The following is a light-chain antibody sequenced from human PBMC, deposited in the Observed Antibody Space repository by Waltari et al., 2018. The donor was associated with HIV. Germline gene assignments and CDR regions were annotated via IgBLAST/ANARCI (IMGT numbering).Light chain of an antibody. CDR2: DNN. Sequence: QSVLPQPPSVSAAPGQKVTIPCSGSSSNIGNNNVSWYQQLPRTAPKLLIYDNNKRPSGMPDRFSGSKSGTSATLGITGLQTGDEADYYCGAWDNSLSAWVLGGGTQLTVL. CDR1: SSNIGNNN. CDR3: GAWDNSLSAWV. V-gene: IGLV1-51*01. J-gene: IGLJ3*02.